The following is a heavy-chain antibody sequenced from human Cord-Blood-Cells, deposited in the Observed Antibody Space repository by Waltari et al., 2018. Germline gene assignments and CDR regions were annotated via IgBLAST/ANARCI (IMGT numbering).Heavy chain of an antibody. CDR3: ARGWRITMVRGVYYYGMDV. J-gene: IGHJ6*02. CDR2: IIPIFGTA. Sequence: QVQLVQSGAEVKKPGSSVKVSCKASGGTFSSYAISWVRQAPGKGLEWMGGIIPIFGTANYAQKFQGRVTITADESTSTAYMELSSLRSEDTAVYYCARGWRITMVRGVYYYGMDVWGQGTTVTVSS. V-gene: IGHV1-69*01. CDR1: GGTFSSYA. D-gene: IGHD3-10*01.